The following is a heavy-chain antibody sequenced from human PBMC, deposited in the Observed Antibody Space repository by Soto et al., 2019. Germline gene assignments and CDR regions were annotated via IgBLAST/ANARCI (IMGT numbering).Heavy chain of an antibody. V-gene: IGHV3-23*01. CDR1: GFTFSSYA. Sequence: EVQLLESGGGLVQPGGSLRLSCAASGFTFSSYAMSWVLQAPGKELEWVSDISGSGGSTYYADSVKGRFTISRDNSKNTLYLQMNSLRAEDTAVYYCVWGDLLRSHYYYCMDVLGKGTTVTVFS. CDR2: ISGSGGST. CDR3: VWGDLLRSHYYYCMDV. J-gene: IGHJ6*03. D-gene: IGHD2-15*01.